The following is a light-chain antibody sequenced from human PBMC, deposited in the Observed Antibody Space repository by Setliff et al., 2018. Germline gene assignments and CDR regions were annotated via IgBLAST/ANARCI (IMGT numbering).Light chain of an antibody. V-gene: IGLV1-40*01. CDR1: SSNLGAGFS. CDR2: GDN. J-gene: IGLJ1*01. Sequence: QSVLTQPPSVSGAPGQRVTISCTGSSSNLGAGFSVHWYQQLPGTAPKLLIYGDNNRPSGVPDRFSGSKSGTSASLAIAGLQAEDEADYYCSSYAGSNNYVFGTGTKVTVL. CDR3: SSYAGSNNYV.